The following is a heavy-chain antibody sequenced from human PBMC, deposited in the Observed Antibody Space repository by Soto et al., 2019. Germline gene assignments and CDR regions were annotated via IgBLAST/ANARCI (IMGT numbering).Heavy chain of an antibody. Sequence: GGSLRLSCAASGFTFNSYAMSWVRQAPGKGLEWVSAISGSGGSTYYADSVKGRFTISRNNYKNTLYLQMNSLRAEDTAVYYCAKSPLVTPEYFDYWGQGTLVTISA. CDR1: GFTFNSYA. D-gene: IGHD2-15*01. CDR2: ISGSGGST. J-gene: IGHJ4*02. CDR3: AKSPLVTPEYFDY. V-gene: IGHV3-23*01.